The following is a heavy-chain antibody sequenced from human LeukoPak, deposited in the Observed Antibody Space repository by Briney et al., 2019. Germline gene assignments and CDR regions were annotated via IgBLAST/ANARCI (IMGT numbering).Heavy chain of an antibody. V-gene: IGHV3-30*03. Sequence: GGSLRLSCAASGFTFSSYDMHWVRQAPGKGLEWVAVISYDGIDKYYADSVNGRSAISRDNSKNTLYLQMNSLRSEDTSVYYCARDPTVTNFHDAFDIWGQGTMVTVSS. D-gene: IGHD4-17*01. CDR3: ARDPTVTNFHDAFDI. CDR2: ISYDGIDK. J-gene: IGHJ3*02. CDR1: GFTFSSYD.